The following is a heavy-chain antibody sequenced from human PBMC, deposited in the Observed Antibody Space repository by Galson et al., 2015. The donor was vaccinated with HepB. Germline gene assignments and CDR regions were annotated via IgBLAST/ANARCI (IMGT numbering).Heavy chain of an antibody. Sequence: SLRLSCAASGFTFSGDPMTWVRQAPGKGLEWVSGISDSGSATYYADSVKGRFTISRDNSKNTLYLQMPSLRAGDTAVYFCARMTTMTWNYFDDWGQGTLVTVSS. V-gene: IGHV3-23*01. CDR2: ISDSGSAT. J-gene: IGHJ4*02. CDR3: ARMTTMTWNYFDD. CDR1: GFTFSGDP. D-gene: IGHD4-17*01.